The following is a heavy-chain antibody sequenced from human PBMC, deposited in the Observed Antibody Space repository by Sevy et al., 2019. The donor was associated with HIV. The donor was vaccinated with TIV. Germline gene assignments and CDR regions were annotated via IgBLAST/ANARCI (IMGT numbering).Heavy chain of an antibody. J-gene: IGHJ4*02. CDR2: IFYSGNT. CDR3: AKISQQLVGFFDY. D-gene: IGHD6-6*01. V-gene: IGHV4-59*01. CDR1: GGSISSYY. Sequence: SETLSLTCTVSGGSISSYYWSWIRQPPGKGLEWIGYIFYSGNTYYNPSLKRRVTISVDTSKNQFSLKLTSVTAADPAGDYRAKISQQLVGFFDYWGQGTLVTVSS.